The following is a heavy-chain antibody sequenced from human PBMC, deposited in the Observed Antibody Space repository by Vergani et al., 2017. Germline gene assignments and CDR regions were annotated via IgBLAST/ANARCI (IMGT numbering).Heavy chain of an antibody. CDR2: INPNSGGT. CDR3: ARGSPYGGWFDP. V-gene: IGHV1-2*02. J-gene: IGHJ5*02. CDR1: GYTITDYY. D-gene: IGHD4-17*01. Sequence: QVHLVQSGSEVKKPGASVKVSCKASGYTITDYYIHWVRHAPGQRLEWMGWINPNSGGTEYAQKFQSRVTMTWDTYTTTAYVDLSSLRSDDTAVYYCARGSPYGGWFDPLGQGTLLTVSS.